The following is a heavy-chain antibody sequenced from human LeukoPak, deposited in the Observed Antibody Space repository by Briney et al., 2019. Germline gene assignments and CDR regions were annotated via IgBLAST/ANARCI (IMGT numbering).Heavy chain of an antibody. CDR3: ARLADCSSSSCRSFDC. Sequence: GASVKVPCKASGYTFTGYYMHWVRQAPGQGLEWMGWINPNSGFTNYAQKFQGRVTMTRDTSISTAYMELSRLRSDDTAVYYCARLADCSSSSCRSFDCWGQGTLVTVSS. D-gene: IGHD2-2*01. CDR2: INPNSGFT. CDR1: GYTFTGYY. V-gene: IGHV1-2*02. J-gene: IGHJ4*02.